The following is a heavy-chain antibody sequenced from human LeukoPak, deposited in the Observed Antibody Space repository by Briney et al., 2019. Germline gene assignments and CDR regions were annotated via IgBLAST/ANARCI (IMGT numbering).Heavy chain of an antibody. D-gene: IGHD5-24*01. V-gene: IGHV1-2*02. CDR2: INPNSGGT. J-gene: IGHJ4*02. CDR1: GYTFTGYY. Sequence: ASVKVSCKASGYTFTGYYMHWVRQAPGQGLEWMGWINPNSGGTNYAQKFQGRVTMTRDTSIGTAYMELSRLRSDDTAVYYCARCGQMATTGFDYWGQGTLVTVSS. CDR3: ARCGQMATTGFDY.